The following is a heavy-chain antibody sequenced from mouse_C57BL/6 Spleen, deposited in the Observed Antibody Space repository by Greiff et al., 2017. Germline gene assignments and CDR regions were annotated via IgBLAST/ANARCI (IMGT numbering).Heavy chain of an antibody. CDR3: PRDYGNSPWFAY. Sequence: QVQLQQSGAELVKPGASVKISCKASGYAFSSYWMNWVKQRPGKGLEWIGQIYPGDGDTNYNGKFKGKATLTADKSSSTAYMQLSSLTSEDSAVYLCPRDYGNSPWFAYWGQGTLVTVSA. CDR1: GYAFSSYW. CDR2: IYPGDGDT. J-gene: IGHJ3*01. V-gene: IGHV1-80*01. D-gene: IGHD2-1*01.